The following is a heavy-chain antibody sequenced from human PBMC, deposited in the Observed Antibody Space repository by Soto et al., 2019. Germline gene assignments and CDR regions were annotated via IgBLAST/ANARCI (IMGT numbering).Heavy chain of an antibody. CDR3: AKDRRSPFNFDY. CDR1: GSTFSSYG. CDR2: ISYDGSNK. V-gene: IGHV3-30*18. J-gene: IGHJ4*02. D-gene: IGHD1-26*01. Sequence: GGSLRLSCAASGSTFSSYGMHWVRQAPGKGLEWVAVISYDGSNKYYADSVKGRFTISRDNSKNTLYLQMNSLRAEDTAVYYCAKDRRSPFNFDYWGQGTLVTVSS.